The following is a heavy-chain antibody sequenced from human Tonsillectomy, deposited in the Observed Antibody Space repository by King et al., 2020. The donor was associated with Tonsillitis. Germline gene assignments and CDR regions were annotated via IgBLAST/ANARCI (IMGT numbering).Heavy chain of an antibody. V-gene: IGHV3-53*01. CDR2: IYSGGST. Sequence: VQLVESGGGLIQPGGALRLSCAASGFTVSGNYMSWVRQAPGRGLEGVSVIYSGGSTYYAVSVKGRFTISRDNSKNTLYLQMNSLRAEDTAVYYCATPYSSSSEDHYYYGMDVWGQGTTVTVSS. CDR3: ATPYSSSSEDHYYYGMDV. J-gene: IGHJ6*02. D-gene: IGHD6-6*01. CDR1: GFTVSGNY.